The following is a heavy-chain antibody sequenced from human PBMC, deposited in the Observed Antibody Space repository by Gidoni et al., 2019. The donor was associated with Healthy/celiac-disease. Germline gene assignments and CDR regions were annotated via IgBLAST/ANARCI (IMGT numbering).Heavy chain of an antibody. Sequence: EGQLVESAGGLVQPGESLRLSCAAAGFTFSSYRMNWVRQAPGKGLEVVSYISRSRSTIYYVDSVKGRFTIYRDNAKNSLYLQMNSLRDEDTALYYCARDYYSSGWYWFDPWGQGTLVTVSS. CDR1: GFTFSSYR. CDR2: ISRSRSTI. D-gene: IGHD6-19*01. V-gene: IGHV3-48*02. CDR3: ARDYYSSGWYWFDP. J-gene: IGHJ5*02.